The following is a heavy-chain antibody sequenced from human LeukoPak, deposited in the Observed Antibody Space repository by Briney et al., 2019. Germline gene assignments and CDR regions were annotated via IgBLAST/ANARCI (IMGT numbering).Heavy chain of an antibody. V-gene: IGHV3-23*01. J-gene: IGHJ3*02. CDR2: TVGSGPDT. CDR3: ARAQYYYDSSGYPRAFDI. CDR1: GFTFTNYA. Sequence: GGSLRLSCAASGFTFTNYAMSWVRQTPGKGLEWVSATVGSGPDTYHADSVKGRFTVSRDNSKNTLYLQMNSLRAEDTAVYYCARAQYYYDSSGYPRAFDIWGQGTMVTVSS. D-gene: IGHD3-22*01.